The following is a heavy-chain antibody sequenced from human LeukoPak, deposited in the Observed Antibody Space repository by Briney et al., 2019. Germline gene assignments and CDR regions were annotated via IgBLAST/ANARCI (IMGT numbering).Heavy chain of an antibody. CDR3: ARSSWNEYGDYVADY. D-gene: IGHD4-17*01. J-gene: IGHJ4*02. CDR2: ISYEGSNK. V-gene: IGHV3-30*03. Sequence: GGSLRLSCAASGFTFSSYGMHWVRQAPGKGLEWVAVISYEGSNKYYAGSVKDRFTISRDNSENTLYLQMNSLRGEDTAVYYCARSSWNEYGDYVADYWGQGTLVTVSS. CDR1: GFTFSSYG.